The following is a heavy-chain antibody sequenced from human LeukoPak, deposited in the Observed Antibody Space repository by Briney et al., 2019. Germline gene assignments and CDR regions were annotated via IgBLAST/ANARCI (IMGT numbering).Heavy chain of an antibody. V-gene: IGHV3-48*03. CDR3: ARGRYKYCSLSYAFDY. D-gene: IGHD2-15*01. CDR2: TTSVSTI. Sequence: GRPLRPSSAASAFTSSTYETSWVRHVPEKGLEWDSYTTSVSTISNANTLKGRFTISRNHAKKSPYLRMNSLKRENPAVYYCARGRYKYCSLSYAFDYWGQGTLVTVSS. CDR1: AFTSSTYE. J-gene: IGHJ4*02.